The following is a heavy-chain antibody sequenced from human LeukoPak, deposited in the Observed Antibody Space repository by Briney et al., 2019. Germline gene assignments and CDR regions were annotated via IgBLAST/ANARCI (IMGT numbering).Heavy chain of an antibody. CDR2: IYPGDSDT. CDR3: ARHVTVTTLGLEDYYYGMDV. J-gene: IGHJ6*02. CDR1: GYSFTSYW. D-gene: IGHD4-11*01. Sequence: PGESLKISCKGSGYSFTSYWIGWVRQMPGKGLEWMGIIYPGDSDTRYSPSFQGQVTISADKSISTAYLQWSSLKASDTAMYYCARHVTVTTLGLEDYYYGMDVWGQGTTVTVSS. V-gene: IGHV5-51*01.